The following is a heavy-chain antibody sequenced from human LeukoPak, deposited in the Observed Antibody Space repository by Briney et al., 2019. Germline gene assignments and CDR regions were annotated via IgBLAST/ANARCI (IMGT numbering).Heavy chain of an antibody. D-gene: IGHD6-13*01. J-gene: IGHJ4*02. CDR3: ARAVIAAAGTFDY. V-gene: IGHV4-30-2*01. CDR2: IYHSGST. Sequence: SQTLSLTCTVTGGSISSGGFSWSWIRQPPGKGLEWIGYIYHSGSTYYSPSLKSRVTISVDRSKNQFSLKLSSVTAADTAVYYCARAVIAAAGTFDYWGQGTLVTVSS. CDR1: GGSISSGGFS.